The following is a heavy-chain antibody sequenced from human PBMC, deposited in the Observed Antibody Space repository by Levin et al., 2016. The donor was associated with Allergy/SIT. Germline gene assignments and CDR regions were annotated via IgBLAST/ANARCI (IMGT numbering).Heavy chain of an antibody. CDR3: ARESVEMATIHDYFDY. CDR1: GGSVSSGSYY. Sequence: SETLSLTCTVSGGSVSSGSYYWSWIRQPPGKGLEWIGYIYYSGSTNYNPSLKSRVTISVDTSKNQFSLKLSSVTAADTAVYYCARESVEMATIHDYFDYWGQGTLVTVSS. V-gene: IGHV4-61*01. J-gene: IGHJ4*02. CDR2: IYYSGST. D-gene: IGHD5-24*01.